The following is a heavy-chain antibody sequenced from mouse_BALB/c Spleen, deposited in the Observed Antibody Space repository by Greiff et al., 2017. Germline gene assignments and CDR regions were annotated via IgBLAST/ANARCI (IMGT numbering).Heavy chain of an antibody. CDR2: ISNLAYSI. J-gene: IGHJ4*01. CDR1: GFTFSDYG. V-gene: IGHV5-15*02. Sequence: EVQLVESGGGLVQPGGSRKLSCAASGFTFSDYGMAWVRQAPGKGPEWVAFISNLAYSIYYADTVTGRFTISRKNAKNTLYLEMSSLRSEDTAVYYCARDMDYWGQGTSVTVSS. CDR3: ARDMDY.